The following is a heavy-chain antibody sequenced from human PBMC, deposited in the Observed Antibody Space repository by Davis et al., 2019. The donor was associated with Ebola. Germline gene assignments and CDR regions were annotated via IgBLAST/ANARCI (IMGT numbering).Heavy chain of an antibody. CDR3: ARVVPGSSGWYYPPRYFDL. J-gene: IGHJ2*01. Sequence: SETLSLTCTVSGGSVSSGSYYWGWIRQPPGKGLEWLGNIYHSGSTYYNPSLKSRVTISVDTSKNQFSLKLSSVTAADTAVYYCARVVPGSSGWYYPPRYFDLWGRGTLVTVSS. CDR1: GGSVSSGSYY. D-gene: IGHD6-19*01. V-gene: IGHV4-39*07. CDR2: IYHSGST.